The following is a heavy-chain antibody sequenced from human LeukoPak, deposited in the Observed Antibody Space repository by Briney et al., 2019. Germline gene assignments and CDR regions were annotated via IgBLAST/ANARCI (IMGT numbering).Heavy chain of an antibody. CDR3: AKLAQPDTSFDAFDI. Sequence: PGGSLRLSCAASGFTFSSYAMTWVRQAPGKGLEWVSGISGSGGSTYYEDSVKGRFTISRDNSKNTLYLQMNSLRAEDTAVYYCAKLAQPDTSFDAFDIWGQGTMVIVSS. J-gene: IGHJ3*02. V-gene: IGHV3-23*01. CDR1: GFTFSSYA. D-gene: IGHD2-2*01. CDR2: ISGSGGST.